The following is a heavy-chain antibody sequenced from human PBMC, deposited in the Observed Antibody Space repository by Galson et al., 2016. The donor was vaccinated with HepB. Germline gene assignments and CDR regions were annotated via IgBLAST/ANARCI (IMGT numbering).Heavy chain of an antibody. CDR2: IYSSGAT. CDR1: GFSVTSSY. J-gene: IGHJ4*01. Sequence: SLRLSCAASGFSVTSSYMSWVRQAPGKGLEWVSVIYSSGATYYAESVEGRFIISRHNSRNTVDLQMSSLRAEDTAFYYCARGLVGSTTAFDSWGQEPWSPSPQ. V-gene: IGHV3-53*04. CDR3: ARGLVGSTTAFDS. D-gene: IGHD2/OR15-2a*01.